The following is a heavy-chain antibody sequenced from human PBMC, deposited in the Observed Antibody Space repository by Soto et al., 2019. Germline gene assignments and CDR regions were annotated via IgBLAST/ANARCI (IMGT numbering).Heavy chain of an antibody. CDR2: IYPGDSDT. V-gene: IGHV5-51*01. Sequence: PGESLKISCKGCGYSFTSYWIGWVRQMPGKGLEWMGIIYPGDSDTRYSPSFQGQVTISADKSISTAYLQWSSLKASDTAMYYCARQVQVDDILTGYINWFDPWGQGTLVTVSS. D-gene: IGHD3-9*01. J-gene: IGHJ5*02. CDR1: GYSFTSYW. CDR3: ARQVQVDDILTGYINWFDP.